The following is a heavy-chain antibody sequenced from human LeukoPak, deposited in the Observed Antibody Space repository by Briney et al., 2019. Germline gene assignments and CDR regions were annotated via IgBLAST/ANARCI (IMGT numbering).Heavy chain of an antibody. CDR3: ARGRHYGSGSYSGDFDL. Sequence: GGSLRLSCTGAGFTFATYTFNWVRQAPGKGLEWVSGINWNGGSTGYADSVKGRFTISRDNAKNSLYLQMNSLRVEDTALYYCARGRHYGSGSYSGDFDLWGRGTLVTVSS. CDR1: GFTFATYT. CDR2: INWNGGST. D-gene: IGHD3-10*01. V-gene: IGHV3-20*04. J-gene: IGHJ2*01.